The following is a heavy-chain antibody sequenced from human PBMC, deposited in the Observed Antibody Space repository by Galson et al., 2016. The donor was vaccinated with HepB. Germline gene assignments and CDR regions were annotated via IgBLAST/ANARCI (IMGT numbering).Heavy chain of an antibody. D-gene: IGHD3-10*01. CDR2: IYPGVSDT. J-gene: IGHJ6*02. Sequence: MGIIYPGVSDTRYSPSFQGQVTISADKSISTAYLQWSSLKASDTAMYYCARAYGSGSYNYYYYGMDVWGQGTTVTVSS. V-gene: IGHV5-51*01. CDR3: ARAYGSGSYNYYYYGMDV.